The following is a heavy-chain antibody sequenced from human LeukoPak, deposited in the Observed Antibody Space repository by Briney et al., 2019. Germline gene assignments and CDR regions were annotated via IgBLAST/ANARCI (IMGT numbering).Heavy chain of an antibody. J-gene: IGHJ4*02. D-gene: IGHD6-19*01. CDR2: ISSSSSFI. CDR3: ARRVAGTGFDY. Sequence: AGGSLRLSCTASGFTFSSYTMTWVRQGPGKGLECVSSISSSSSFIYYADSIKGRFTASRDNAKNSLDLQMNSLRAEDTAIYYCARRVAGTGFDYRGQGTQVTVSS. V-gene: IGHV3-21*01. CDR1: GFTFSSYT.